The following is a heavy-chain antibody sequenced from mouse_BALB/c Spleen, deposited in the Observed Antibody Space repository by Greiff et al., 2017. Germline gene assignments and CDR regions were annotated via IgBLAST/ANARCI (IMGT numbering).Heavy chain of an antibody. CDR3: AREADGYYGFAY. Sequence: EVKLMESGGGLVKPGGSLKLSCAASGFTFSSYAMSWVRQTPEKRLEWVASISSGGSTYYPASVKGRFTISRDNARNILYLQMSSLRSEDTAMYYCAREADGYYGFAYWGQGTLVTVSA. CDR2: ISSGGST. V-gene: IGHV5-6-5*01. D-gene: IGHD2-3*01. CDR1: GFTFSSYA. J-gene: IGHJ3*01.